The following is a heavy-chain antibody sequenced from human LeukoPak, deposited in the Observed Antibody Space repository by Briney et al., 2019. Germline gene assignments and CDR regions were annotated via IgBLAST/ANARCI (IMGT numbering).Heavy chain of an antibody. J-gene: IGHJ4*02. CDR2: ISYDGSNK. Sequence: GGSLRLSCAASGFTFSSYAMHWVRQAPGKGLGWVAVISYDGSNKYYADSVKGRFTISRDKSKNTLYLQMNSLRAEDTAVYYCARSCYDFWSGSPLDYWGQGTLVTVSS. D-gene: IGHD3-3*01. V-gene: IGHV3-30-3*01. CDR1: GFTFSSYA. CDR3: ARSCYDFWSGSPLDY.